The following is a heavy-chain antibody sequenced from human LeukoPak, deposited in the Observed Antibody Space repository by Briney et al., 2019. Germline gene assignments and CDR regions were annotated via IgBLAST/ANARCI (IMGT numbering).Heavy chain of an antibody. Sequence: GRSLRLSCAASGFTFSSYTMHWVRQAPGQGLEWVAVISSGGDTKYYGDSVKGRFTSSRDNSRNTLYLEMNSLRTEDTAVYYCAKESHHHNWYFALWGRGTLVTVSS. V-gene: IGHV3-30*04. J-gene: IGHJ2*01. CDR3: AKESHHHNWYFAL. CDR1: GFTFSSYT. CDR2: ISSGGDTK.